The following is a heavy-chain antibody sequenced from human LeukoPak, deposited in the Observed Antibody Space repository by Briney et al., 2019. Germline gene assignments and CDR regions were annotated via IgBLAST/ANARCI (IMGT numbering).Heavy chain of an antibody. Sequence: GESLKISCKGSGYSFTSYWIGWVRQMPGKGLEWMGIIYPGDSDTRYSPSFQGQVTISADKSISTAYLQWSSLKASDTAMYYCARLGGSYNWNDNPPDAFDIWGQGTMVTVSS. CDR2: IYPGDSDT. CDR3: ARLGGSYNWNDNPPDAFDI. J-gene: IGHJ3*02. D-gene: IGHD1-20*01. V-gene: IGHV5-51*01. CDR1: GYSFTSYW.